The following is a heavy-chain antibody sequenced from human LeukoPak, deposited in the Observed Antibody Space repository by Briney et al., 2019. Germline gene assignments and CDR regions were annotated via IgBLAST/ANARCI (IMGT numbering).Heavy chain of an antibody. CDR3: ARDDRLGTVTTYYYGMDV. Sequence: SVRVSCKASGGTFSSYAISWVRQAPGQGLEWMGGIIPIFGTANYAQKFQGRVTITADESTSTAYMELSSLRSEDTAVYYCARDDRLGTVTTYYYGMDVWGQGTTVTVSS. CDR1: GGTFSSYA. V-gene: IGHV1-69*01. D-gene: IGHD4-17*01. CDR2: IIPIFGTA. J-gene: IGHJ6*02.